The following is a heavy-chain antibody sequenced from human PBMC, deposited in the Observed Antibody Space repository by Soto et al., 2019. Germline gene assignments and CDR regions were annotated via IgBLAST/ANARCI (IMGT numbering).Heavy chain of an antibody. CDR3: AKDRPPGRGYFDH. CDR1: GFTFSNYD. V-gene: IGHV3-30*02. Sequence: PGGSLRLSCEASGFTFSNYDLYWVRQAPGKGLEWVALILYDGSDKYYADSVKGRFTISRDIAKNTLYLQMNSLRPEDTAVYYCAKDRPPGRGYFDHWGQGTLVTVSS. J-gene: IGHJ4*02. D-gene: IGHD1-1*01. CDR2: ILYDGSDK.